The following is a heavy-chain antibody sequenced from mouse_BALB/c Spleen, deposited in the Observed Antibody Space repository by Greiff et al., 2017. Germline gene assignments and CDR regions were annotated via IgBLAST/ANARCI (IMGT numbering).Heavy chain of an antibody. CDR1: GYTFTSYW. D-gene: IGHD2-1*01. CDR2: INPSTGYT. J-gene: IGHJ2*01. Sequence: QVQLKQSGAELAKPGASVKMSCKASGYTFTSYWMHWVKQRPGQGLEWIGYINPSTGYTEYNQKFKDKATLTADKSSSTAYMQLSSLTSEDSAVYYCARERIYYGNYYFDYGGQGTTLTVSS. CDR3: ARERIYYGNYYFDY. V-gene: IGHV1-7*01.